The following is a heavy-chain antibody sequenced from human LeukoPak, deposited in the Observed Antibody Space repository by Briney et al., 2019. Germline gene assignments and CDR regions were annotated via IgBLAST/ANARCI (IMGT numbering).Heavy chain of an antibody. J-gene: IGHJ3*02. V-gene: IGHV4-34*01. Sequence: PSETLSLTCAVYGGSFSGYYWSWIRQPPGKGLEWIGEINHSGSTNYNPSLKSRVTISVDTSKNQFSLKLSSLTAADTAVYYCASLPYIVVVPAAMHAFDIWGQGTMVTVSS. CDR2: INHSGST. CDR1: GGSFSGYY. CDR3: ASLPYIVVVPAAMHAFDI. D-gene: IGHD2-2*01.